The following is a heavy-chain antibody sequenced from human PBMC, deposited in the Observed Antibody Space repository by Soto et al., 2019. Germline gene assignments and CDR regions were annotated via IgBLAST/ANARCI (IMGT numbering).Heavy chain of an antibody. D-gene: IGHD3-10*01. CDR2: IYYSGST. V-gene: IGHV4-59*01. CDR3: ARGDSYGSGIDWFDP. J-gene: IGHJ5*02. CDR1: GGSISSYY. Sequence: QVQLQESGPGLVKPSETLSLTCTVSGGSISSYYWSWIRQPPGKGLEWIGYIYYSGSTNYNPSLKSRVTISVDTSKNQFSLKLSSVTAADTAVYYCARGDSYGSGIDWFDPWGQGTLVTVSS.